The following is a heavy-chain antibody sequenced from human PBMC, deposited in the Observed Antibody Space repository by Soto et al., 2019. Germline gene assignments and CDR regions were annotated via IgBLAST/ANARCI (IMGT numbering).Heavy chain of an antibody. Sequence: SETLSLTCTVSGVSVNGYYWNWIRQPPGKGLEWIGYVYYSGNTNYNPALKSRVTISLDTSNNQFSLKLRSVTAADTAVYYCARDSDTGMEELDYWGPGTQVTVSS. CDR3: ARDSDTGMEELDY. D-gene: IGHD5-18*01. CDR2: VYYSGNT. J-gene: IGHJ4*02. CDR1: GVSVNGYY. V-gene: IGHV4-59*02.